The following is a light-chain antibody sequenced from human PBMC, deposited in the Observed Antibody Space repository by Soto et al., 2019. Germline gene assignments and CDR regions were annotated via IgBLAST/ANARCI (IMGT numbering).Light chain of an antibody. CDR1: QSVRSS. Sequence: EIVLTQSPDTLSLSPGERATLSCRASQSVRSSLAWYQQKPGQAPRLLIYDASNRATGIPARFSGSGSGTDFTLTISILEPEDLAVYYCQQRSNWPPEVTFGPGTKVDIK. CDR2: DAS. CDR3: QQRSNWPPEVT. V-gene: IGKV3-11*01. J-gene: IGKJ3*01.